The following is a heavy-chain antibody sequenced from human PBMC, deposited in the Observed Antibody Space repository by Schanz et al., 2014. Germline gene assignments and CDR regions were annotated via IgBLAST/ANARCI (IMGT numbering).Heavy chain of an antibody. Sequence: QLQLVQSGAEVKKPGSSVKVSCKLSGGTFSSYTISWMRQAPGQGLEWMGIINLSGGSTNNAQKFQGRLTMTRDTSTSTVYMELSSLRSEDTAVYYCATSGAGYSSSWDFDYWGQGTLVTVSS. CDR3: ATSGAGYSSSWDFDY. CDR2: INLSGGST. CDR1: GGTFSSYT. J-gene: IGHJ4*02. D-gene: IGHD6-13*01. V-gene: IGHV1-46*01.